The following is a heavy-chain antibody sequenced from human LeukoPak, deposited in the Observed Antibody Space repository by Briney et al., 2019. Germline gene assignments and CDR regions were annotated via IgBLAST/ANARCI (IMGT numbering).Heavy chain of an antibody. V-gene: IGHV1-2*02. J-gene: IGHJ4*02. CDR1: GYTFTGYY. Sequence: ASVKVSCKASGYTFTGYYMHWVRQAPGQGLEWMGWINPNSGGTNYAQKFQGRATMTRDTSISTAYMELSRLRSDDTAVYYCARVSGYSGYGPNYWGQGTQVTVSS. CDR2: INPNSGGT. D-gene: IGHD5-12*01. CDR3: ARVSGYSGYGPNY.